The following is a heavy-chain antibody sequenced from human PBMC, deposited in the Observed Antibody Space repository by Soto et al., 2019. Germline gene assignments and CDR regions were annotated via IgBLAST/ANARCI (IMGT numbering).Heavy chain of an antibody. CDR3: ARTIFSAYYFDY. D-gene: IGHD3-10*02. J-gene: IGHJ4*02. CDR1: GYTFTSYG. CDR2: ISAYNGNT. Sequence: ASVKVSCKASGYTFTSYGISWVRQAPGQGLEWMGWISAYNGNTNYAQKLQGRVTMTTDTSTSTAYKELRSLRSDDTAVYYCARTIFSAYYFDYWGQGTLVTVSS. V-gene: IGHV1-18*01.